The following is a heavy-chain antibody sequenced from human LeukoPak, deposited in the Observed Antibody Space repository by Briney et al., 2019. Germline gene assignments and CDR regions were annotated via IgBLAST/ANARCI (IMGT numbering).Heavy chain of an antibody. D-gene: IGHD6-19*01. CDR2: INWNGGST. Sequence: GGSLRLSCAASGFTFDDYGMSWVRQAPGKGLEWVSGINWNGGSTGYADSVRGRFTISRDNAKNSLYLQMNSLRAEDTALYYCARDPQWLDPFDYWGQGTLVTVPS. CDR1: GFTFDDYG. J-gene: IGHJ4*02. CDR3: ARDPQWLDPFDY. V-gene: IGHV3-20*04.